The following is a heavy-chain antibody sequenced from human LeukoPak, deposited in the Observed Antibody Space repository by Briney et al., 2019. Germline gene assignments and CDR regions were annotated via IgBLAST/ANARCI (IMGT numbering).Heavy chain of an antibody. CDR3: ARAVGGSYFHRGYYFDY. D-gene: IGHD1-26*01. V-gene: IGHV3-53*01. Sequence: GGSLRLSCAASGFTVSSNYMSWVRQAPGKGLEWVSVIYSGGSTYYADSVKGRFTISRDNSKNTLYLQMNSRRAEDTAVYYCARAVGGSYFHRGYYFDYWGQGTLVTVSS. CDR2: IYSGGST. J-gene: IGHJ4*02. CDR1: GFTVSSNY.